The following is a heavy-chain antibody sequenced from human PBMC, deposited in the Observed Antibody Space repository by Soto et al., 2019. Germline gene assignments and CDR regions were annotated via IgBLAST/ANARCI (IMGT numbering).Heavy chain of an antibody. Sequence: PSETLSLTCTVSGGSISSDYWSWIRQPPGKGLEWIAYIYYSGSTNYNPSLKSRVAISGDTSKNQFSLKLSSVTAADMAVYYCARTVIGGFDYWGQGTLVTVSS. J-gene: IGHJ4*02. D-gene: IGHD3-16*02. CDR1: GGSISSDY. CDR2: IYYSGST. V-gene: IGHV4-59*01. CDR3: ARTVIGGFDY.